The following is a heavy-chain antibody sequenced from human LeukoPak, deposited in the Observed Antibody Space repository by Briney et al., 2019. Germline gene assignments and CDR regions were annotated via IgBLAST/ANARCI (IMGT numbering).Heavy chain of an antibody. Sequence: GASVKVSCKASGYTFTSYGISWVRQAPGQGLEWMGWISAYNGNTNYAQKLQGRVTMTTDTSTSTAYMELSSLRSEDTAVYYCATSPQYSSGWYVDYWGQGTLVTVSS. CDR3: ATSPQYSSGWYVDY. D-gene: IGHD6-19*01. V-gene: IGHV1-18*01. CDR1: GYTFTSYG. J-gene: IGHJ4*02. CDR2: ISAYNGNT.